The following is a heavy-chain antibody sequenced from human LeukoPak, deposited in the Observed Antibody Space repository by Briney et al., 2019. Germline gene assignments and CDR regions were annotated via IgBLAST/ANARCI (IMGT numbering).Heavy chain of an antibody. CDR2: IDTSGST. V-gene: IGHV4-4*07. CDR3: ARDWSTIAAAGTLYWFDP. CDR1: GGSISSYY. D-gene: IGHD6-13*01. Sequence: SETLSLTCTVSGGSISSYYWSWIRQPAGKGLEWIGRIDTSGSTNYNPSLKSRVTMSVDTSKNQFSLKLSSVTAADTAVYYCARDWSTIAAAGTLYWFDPWGQGTLVTVSS. J-gene: IGHJ5*02.